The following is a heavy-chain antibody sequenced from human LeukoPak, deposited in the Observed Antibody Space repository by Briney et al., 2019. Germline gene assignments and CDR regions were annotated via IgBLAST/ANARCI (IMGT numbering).Heavy chain of an antibody. CDR2: ISGSGGST. Sequence: PGGSLRLSCAASGFTFSSYAMSWVRQAPGKGLEWVSAISGSGGSTYYADSVKGRFTISRDNSKNTLYLQMNSLRAEDTAVYYCAKGESIRATIIFGWFDPWGQGTLVTVSS. CDR3: AKGESIRATIIFGWFDP. CDR1: GFTFSSYA. D-gene: IGHD5-24*01. V-gene: IGHV3-23*01. J-gene: IGHJ5*02.